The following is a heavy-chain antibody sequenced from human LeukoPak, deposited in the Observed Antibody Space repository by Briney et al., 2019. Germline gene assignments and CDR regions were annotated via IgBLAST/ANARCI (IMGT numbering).Heavy chain of an antibody. J-gene: IGHJ6*03. CDR3: ARGLSGPYYYYYMDV. CDR1: GYTFTSYY. V-gene: IGHV1-2*02. D-gene: IGHD2-15*01. CDR2: INPNNGDT. Sequence: VASVKVSCKASGYTFTSYYIHWVRQAPGQGLEWMGWINPNNGDTNYAQKFQGRVSMTRDTSISTAYMELSRLRSDDTAVYYCARGLSGPYYYYYMDVWGKGTTVTVSS.